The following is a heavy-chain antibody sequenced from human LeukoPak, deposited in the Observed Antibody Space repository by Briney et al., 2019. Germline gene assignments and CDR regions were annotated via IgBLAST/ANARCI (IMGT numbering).Heavy chain of an antibody. V-gene: IGHV3-21*04. CDR2: ISSSSSYI. J-gene: IGHJ4*02. D-gene: IGHD2-2*01. CDR3: AKDIGYQGNHVAYYFDY. Sequence: PGGSLRLSCAASGFTFSSYSMNWVRQAPGKGLEWVSSISSSSSYIYYADSVKGRFTISRDNAKNSLYLQMNSLRAEDTALYYCAKDIGYQGNHVAYYFDYWGQGTLVTVSS. CDR1: GFTFSSYS.